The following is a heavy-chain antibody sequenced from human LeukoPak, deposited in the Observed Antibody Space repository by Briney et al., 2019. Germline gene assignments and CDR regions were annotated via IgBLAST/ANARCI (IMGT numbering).Heavy chain of an antibody. CDR3: ARQDYYASGRPLDP. J-gene: IGHJ5*02. CDR1: GFTFSNFG. D-gene: IGHD3-10*01. Sequence: GGSLRLSCAASGFTFSNFGMNWVRQAPGKGLEWVSYISTSATTVYYADSVTGRFTISRDNARNSLYLQMDSLSAEDTAVYYCARQDYYASGRPLDPWGQGTLVTVSP. CDR2: ISTSATTV. V-gene: IGHV3-48*04.